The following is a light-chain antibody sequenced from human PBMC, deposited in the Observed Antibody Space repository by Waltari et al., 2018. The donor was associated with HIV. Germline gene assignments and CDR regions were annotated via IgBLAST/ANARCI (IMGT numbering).Light chain of an antibody. J-gene: IGLJ3*02. CDR3: QSYDSSLSNWV. CDR2: GNS. CDR1: SSNIGAGYD. Sequence: QSVLTQPPSVSGAPGQRVTISCTGSSSNIGAGYDVHWYQQLPGTAPNLLIYGNSNRPSGVPDRFSGSKSGTSASLAITGLQPDDETDYYCQSYDSSLSNWVFGGGTKLTVL. V-gene: IGLV1-40*01.